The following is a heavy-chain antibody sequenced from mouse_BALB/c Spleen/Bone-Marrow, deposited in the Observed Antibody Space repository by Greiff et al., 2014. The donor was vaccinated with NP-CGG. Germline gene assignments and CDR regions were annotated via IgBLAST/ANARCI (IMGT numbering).Heavy chain of an antibody. CDR1: GYAFTNYW. CDR2: INPGSGGI. V-gene: IGHV1-54*01. Sequence: VMLVESGAELVRPGNSVKVSRKASGYAFTNYWIEWIKQRPGQGLEWIGVINPGSGGINYNEKFKGKATLTADKSSSTAYMQLSSLTSDDSAVYFCARELVRCMDYWGQGTSVTVSS. CDR3: ARELVRCMDY. J-gene: IGHJ4*01. D-gene: IGHD2-12*01.